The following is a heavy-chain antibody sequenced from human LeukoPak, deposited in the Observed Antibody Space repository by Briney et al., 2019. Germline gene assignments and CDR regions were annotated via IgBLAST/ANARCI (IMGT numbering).Heavy chain of an antibody. CDR2: IFTSGST. J-gene: IGHJ6*03. CDR3: AREVGGYDSSGYYYYYYYMDV. CDR1: GGSISSTSYY. D-gene: IGHD3-22*01. V-gene: IGHV4-61*02. Sequence: SETLSLTCTVSGGSISSTSYYWGWIRQPPGKGLEWIGRIFTSGSTNYNPSLKSRVTISVDTSKNQFSLKLSSVTAADTAVYYCAREVGGYDSSGYYYYYYYMDVWGKGTTVTISS.